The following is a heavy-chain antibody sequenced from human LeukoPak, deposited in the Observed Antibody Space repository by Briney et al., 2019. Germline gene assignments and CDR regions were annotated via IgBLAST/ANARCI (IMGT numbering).Heavy chain of an antibody. V-gene: IGHV1-18*01. CDR3: ARNWVAGLIDD. CDR2: ISGHNDNT. CDR1: GYTFIKFG. J-gene: IGHJ4*02. Sequence: ASVKVSCKASGYTFIKFGIRWVRQAPGQGLEWMGWISGHNDNTNYAPKFQDRVTMTRDTSTSTAYMELRSLRSDDTAVYYCARNWVAGLIDDWGQGTLVTVSS. D-gene: IGHD6-19*01.